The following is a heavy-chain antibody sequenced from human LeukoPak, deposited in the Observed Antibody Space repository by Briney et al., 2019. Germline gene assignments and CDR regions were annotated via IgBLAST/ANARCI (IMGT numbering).Heavy chain of an antibody. D-gene: IGHD3-9*01. CDR3: TKWGDYDILTGYYVSDF. Sequence: GESLRLFCAASGFIFRNYAMSWVRQAPGKGLEWVSAITGSGDTTYYADSVKGRFTISRDNSKNTLYVEMNTLRAEDTAVYYCTKWGDYDILTGYYVSDFWGQGTLVTVSP. CDR1: GFIFRNYA. V-gene: IGHV3-23*01. J-gene: IGHJ4*02. CDR2: ITGSGDTT.